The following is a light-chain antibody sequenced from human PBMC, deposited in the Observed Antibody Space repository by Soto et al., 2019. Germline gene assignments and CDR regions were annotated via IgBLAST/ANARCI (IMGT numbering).Light chain of an antibody. V-gene: IGLV2-11*01. Sequence: QSALTQPRSVSGSPGQSVTISCTGTSSDVGGYNYVSWYQQHPGKAPKLMIYDVSKRPSGVPDSFSGSKSGNTASLTISGLQAEDEADYYCCSYAGSYTYVFGTGTQLTVL. CDR2: DVS. J-gene: IGLJ1*01. CDR3: CSYAGSYTYV. CDR1: SSDVGGYNY.